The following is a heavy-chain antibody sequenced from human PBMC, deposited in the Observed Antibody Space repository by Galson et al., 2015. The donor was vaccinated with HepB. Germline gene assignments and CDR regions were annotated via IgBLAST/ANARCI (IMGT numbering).Heavy chain of an antibody. J-gene: IGHJ4*02. Sequence: SLRLSCAASGFTFSSYWMSWVRQAPGKGLEWVANIKQDGSEKYYVDSVKGRFTISRDNAKNSLYLQMNSLRAEDTAVYYCARDPDIVVVPAASRDADNWGQGTLVTVSS. V-gene: IGHV3-7*03. CDR2: IKQDGSEK. D-gene: IGHD2-2*01. CDR1: GFTFSSYW. CDR3: ARDPDIVVVPAASRDADN.